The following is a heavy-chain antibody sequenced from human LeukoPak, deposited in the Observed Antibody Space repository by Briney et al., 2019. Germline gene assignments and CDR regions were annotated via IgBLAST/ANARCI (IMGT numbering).Heavy chain of an antibody. CDR2: INPNSGGT. D-gene: IGHD2-2*01. J-gene: IGHJ3*02. Sequence: GASVKVSCKASGYTFTGYYMHWVRQAPGQGLEWMGWINPNSGGTNYAQKFQGRVTMTGDTSISTAYMELSRLRSDDTAVYYCARADRVGYCSSTSCYPHDAFDIWGQGTMVTVSS. CDR1: GYTFTGYY. V-gene: IGHV1-2*02. CDR3: ARADRVGYCSSTSCYPHDAFDI.